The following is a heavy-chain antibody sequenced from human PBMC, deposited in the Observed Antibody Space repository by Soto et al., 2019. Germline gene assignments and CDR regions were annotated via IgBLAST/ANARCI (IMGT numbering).Heavy chain of an antibody. J-gene: IGHJ6*02. CDR3: ARDRIGLYCSSTSCYVANYYGMDV. D-gene: IGHD2-2*01. CDR1: GFTVSSDY. V-gene: IGHV3-53*01. Sequence: PGGSLRLSCAASGFTVSSDYMSWVRQAPGKGLEWVSVIYSGGSTYYADSVKGRFTISRDNSKNTLYLQMNSLRAEDTAVHYCARDRIGLYCSSTSCYVANYYGMDVWGQGTTVTVSS. CDR2: IYSGGST.